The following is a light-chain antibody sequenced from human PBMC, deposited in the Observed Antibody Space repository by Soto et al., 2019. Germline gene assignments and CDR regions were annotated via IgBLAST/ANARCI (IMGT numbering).Light chain of an antibody. CDR3: QQFGSSRWT. V-gene: IGKV3-20*01. CDR1: QSVGSSY. Sequence: IVLTQSPSTLSLSPGERATLSCRDIQSVGSSYLAWYQQKPGQAPRLLIYGASSRATGIPDRFSGSGSGTDFTLTISRLEPEDFAVYYCQQFGSSRWTFGQGTKVDIK. J-gene: IGKJ1*01. CDR2: GAS.